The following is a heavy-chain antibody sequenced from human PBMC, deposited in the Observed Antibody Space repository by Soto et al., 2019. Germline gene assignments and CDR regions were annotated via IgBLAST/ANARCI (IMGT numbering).Heavy chain of an antibody. CDR3: ARVWGIAARQGPLTFDY. Sequence: SETLSLTCTVSGGSISSYYWSWIRQHPGKGLEWIGYIYYSGSTYYNPSLKSRVTISVDTSKNQFSLKLSSVTAADTAVYYCARVWGIAARQGPLTFDYWGQGILVTVSS. D-gene: IGHD6-6*01. CDR2: IYYSGST. V-gene: IGHV4-59*06. J-gene: IGHJ4*02. CDR1: GGSISSYY.